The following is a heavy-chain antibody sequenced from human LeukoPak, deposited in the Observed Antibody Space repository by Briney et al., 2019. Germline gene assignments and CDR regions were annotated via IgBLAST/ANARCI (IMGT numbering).Heavy chain of an antibody. J-gene: IGHJ6*02. Sequence: SGGSLRLSCAASGFTFSSYAMSWVRQAPGKGLEWVSAISGSGGSTYYADSVKGRFTISRDNSKNTLYLQMNSLRAEDTAVYYCAKDLPSAYYYYGMDVWGQGTTVTVSS. CDR3: AKDLPSAYYYYGMDV. CDR2: ISGSGGST. CDR1: GFTFSSYA. V-gene: IGHV3-23*01.